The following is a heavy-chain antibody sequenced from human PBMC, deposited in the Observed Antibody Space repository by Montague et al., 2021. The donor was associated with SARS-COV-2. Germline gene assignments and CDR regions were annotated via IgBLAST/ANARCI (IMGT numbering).Heavy chain of an antibody. D-gene: IGHD3-10*01. CDR2: IYHSGST. V-gene: IGHV4-38-2*02. CDR1: GWRISSGGHY. CDR3: ARDCYDYGSGSYQGWFDP. Sequence: SETLSLTCTVSGWRISSGGHYWGWIRQPPGKGLGWIGSIYHSGSTYYNPSLKSRVTISVDTSKNQFSLKLSSVTAADTAVYYCARDCYDYGSGSYQGWFDPWGQGTLVTVSS. J-gene: IGHJ5*02.